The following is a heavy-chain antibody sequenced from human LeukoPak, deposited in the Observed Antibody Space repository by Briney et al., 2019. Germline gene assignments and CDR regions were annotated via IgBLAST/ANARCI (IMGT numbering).Heavy chain of an antibody. J-gene: IGHJ4*02. CDR3: ASREY. Sequence: PGGSLRLSCEASGFTFSSYWMHWVRQAPGKGLVWVSRINTDGTDTGYADFVKGRFTISRDNAKNTLYLQMNSLRAEDTAVYYCASREYWGQGTLVTVSS. V-gene: IGHV3-74*01. CDR2: INTDGTDT. D-gene: IGHD5-24*01. CDR1: GFTFSSYW.